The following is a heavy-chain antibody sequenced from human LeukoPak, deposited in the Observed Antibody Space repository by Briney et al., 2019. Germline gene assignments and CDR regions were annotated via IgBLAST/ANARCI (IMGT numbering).Heavy chain of an antibody. D-gene: IGHD6-6*01. Sequence: PSETLSLTCTVSGGSISSYYWSWIRQPPGKGLEWLGYIYYSGSTNYNPSLKSRVTISVDTSKNQFSLKLSAVTAADTAVYYCATYSSSSGVGFDYWGQGTLVNVSS. CDR2: IYYSGST. V-gene: IGHV4-59*01. J-gene: IGHJ4*02. CDR3: ATYSSSSGVGFDY. CDR1: GGSISSYY.